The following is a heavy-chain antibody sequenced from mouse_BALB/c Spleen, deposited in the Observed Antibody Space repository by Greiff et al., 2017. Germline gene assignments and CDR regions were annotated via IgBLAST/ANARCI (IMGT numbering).Heavy chain of an antibody. D-gene: IGHD2-10*01. CDR3: ARRAYYGNYDAMDY. CDR1: GFSLSTSGMG. Sequence: QVTLKVCGPGILQPSQTLSLTCSFSGFSLSTSGMGVSWIRQPSGKGLEWLAHIYWDDDKRYNPSLKSRLTISKDTSSNQVFLKITSVDTADTATYYCARRAYYGNYDAMDYWGQGTSVTVSS. V-gene: IGHV8-12*01. CDR2: IYWDDDK. J-gene: IGHJ4*01.